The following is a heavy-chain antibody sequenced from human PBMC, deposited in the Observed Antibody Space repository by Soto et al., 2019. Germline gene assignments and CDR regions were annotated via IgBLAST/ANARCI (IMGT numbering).Heavy chain of an antibody. CDR3: ARCTYDIFTGSNWFDP. CDR1: GDTFSSYT. CDR2: IIPILGIA. Sequence: QVQLVQSGAEVKKPGSSVKVSCKASGDTFSSYTISWVRQAPGQGHEWMGRIIPILGIAHYAQKCQGRVTITADKTTSTAYMEVSSLRSEDTGVEYCARCTYDIFTGSNWFDPWGQGTLVTVSS. V-gene: IGHV1-69*02. D-gene: IGHD3-9*01. J-gene: IGHJ5*02.